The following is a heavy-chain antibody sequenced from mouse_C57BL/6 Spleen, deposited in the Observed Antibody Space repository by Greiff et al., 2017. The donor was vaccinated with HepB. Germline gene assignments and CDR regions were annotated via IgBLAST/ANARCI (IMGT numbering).Heavy chain of an antibody. CDR1: GYSITSGYY. CDR3: ASRYYGYYFDY. Sequence: EVQVVESGPGLVKPSQSLSLTCSVTGYSITSGYYWNWIRQFPGNKLEWMGYISYDGSNNYNPSLKNRISITRDTSKNQFFLKLNSVTTEDTATYYCASRYYGYYFDYWGQGTTLTVSS. D-gene: IGHD2-2*01. V-gene: IGHV3-6*01. J-gene: IGHJ2*01. CDR2: ISYDGSN.